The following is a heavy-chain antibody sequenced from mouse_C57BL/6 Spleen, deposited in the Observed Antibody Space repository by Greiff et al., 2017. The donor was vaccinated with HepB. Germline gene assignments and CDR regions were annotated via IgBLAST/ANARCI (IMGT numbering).Heavy chain of an antibody. J-gene: IGHJ1*03. V-gene: IGHV1-53*01. CDR2: INPSNGGT. CDR1: GYTFTSYW. CDR3: ARFRYDGYWYFDV. Sequence: QVQLQQSGTELVKPGASVKLSCKASGYTFTSYWMHWVKQRPGQGLEWIGNINPSNGGTNYNEKFKSKATLTVDKSSSTAYMQLSSLTSEDSAVYYCARFRYDGYWYFDVWGTGTTVTVSS. D-gene: IGHD2-3*01.